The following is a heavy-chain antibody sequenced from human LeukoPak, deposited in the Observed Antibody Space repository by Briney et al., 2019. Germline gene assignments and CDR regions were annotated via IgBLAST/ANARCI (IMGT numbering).Heavy chain of an antibody. V-gene: IGHV4-34*01. D-gene: IGHD6-13*01. CDR2: INHSGST. Sequence: PSETLSLTCAVYGGSFSGYYWSWIRQPPGKGLEGIGEINHSGSTNYNPSLKSRVTISVDTSKNQFSLKLSSVTAADTAVYYCARLRDSSSWHTKKHFDYWGQGTLVTVSS. CDR3: ARLRDSSSWHTKKHFDY. CDR1: GGSFSGYY. J-gene: IGHJ4*02.